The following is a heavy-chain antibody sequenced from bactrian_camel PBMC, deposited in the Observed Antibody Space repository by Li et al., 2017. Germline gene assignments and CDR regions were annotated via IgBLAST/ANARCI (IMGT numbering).Heavy chain of an antibody. CDR2: ISTDGTT. CDR1: GFTSDETA. J-gene: IGHJ4*01. D-gene: IGHD4*01. V-gene: IGHV3S55*01. CDR3: AADWFDSDYADGCHE. Sequence: QVQLVESGGGSVQAGGSLRLSCTASGFTSDETAMGWYRQAPGNECELVSTISTDGTTYYTDAVKGRFTISQDNAKKTMYLQMNSLKSEDTAIYYCAADWFDSDYADGCHEGGQGTQVTVS.